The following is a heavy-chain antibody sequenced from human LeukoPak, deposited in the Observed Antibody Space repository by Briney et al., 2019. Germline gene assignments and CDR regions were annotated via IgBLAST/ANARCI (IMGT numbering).Heavy chain of an antibody. V-gene: IGHV4-34*01. J-gene: IGHJ4*02. CDR2: INHSGST. CDR1: GGSFSGYY. D-gene: IGHD5-18*01. Sequence: SETLSLTCAVYGGSFSGYYWSWIRQPPGKGLEWIGEINHSGSTNYNLSLKSRVTISVDTSKNQFSLKLSSVTAADTAVYYCATSRGYSYGAFDYWGQGTLVTVSS. CDR3: ATSRGYSYGAFDY.